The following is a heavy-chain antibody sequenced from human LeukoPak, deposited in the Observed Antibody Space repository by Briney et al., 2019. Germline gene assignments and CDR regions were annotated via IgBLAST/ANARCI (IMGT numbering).Heavy chain of an antibody. D-gene: IGHD2-21*02. CDR2: IYPGDSDT. CDR1: GYRFTNYW. CDR3: ARLHLTASLAAVYFDY. J-gene: IGHJ4*02. Sequence: GESLKISCKGSGYRFTNYWIGWVRQMPGKGLEWMGIIYPGDSDTRYSPSFQGQVTISADKSINTASLQWSSLKASDTAMYYCARLHLTASLAAVYFDYWGQGTLVTVSS. V-gene: IGHV5-51*01.